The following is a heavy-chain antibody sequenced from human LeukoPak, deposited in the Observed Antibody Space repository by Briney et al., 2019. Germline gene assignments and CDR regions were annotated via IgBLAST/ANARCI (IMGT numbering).Heavy chain of an antibody. CDR3: ATWFGEAIEAFDI. J-gene: IGHJ3*02. D-gene: IGHD3-10*01. CDR2: FDPEGGET. CDR1: GYTLTELS. V-gene: IGHV1-24*01. Sequence: ASVKVSCKVSGYTLTELSMHWVRQAPGKGLEWMGGFDPEGGETIYAQKFQGRVTMTEDTSTDTAYMELSSLRSEDTAVYYCATWFGEAIEAFDIWGQGTMVTVSS.